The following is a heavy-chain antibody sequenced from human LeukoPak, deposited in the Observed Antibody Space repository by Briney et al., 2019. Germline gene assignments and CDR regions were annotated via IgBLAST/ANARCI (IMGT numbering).Heavy chain of an antibody. V-gene: IGHV3-30*02. Sequence: PGGSLRLSCAASGFTFSSYGMHWVRQAPGKGLEWVAFKRYDGSNKYYADSVKGRFTISRDDSKNTLYLQMNSLRAEDTAVYYCAKELRYYGSGSYTPLDYWGQGTLVTVSS. CDR3: AKELRYYGSGSYTPLDY. J-gene: IGHJ4*02. D-gene: IGHD3-10*01. CDR1: GFTFSSYG. CDR2: KRYDGSNK.